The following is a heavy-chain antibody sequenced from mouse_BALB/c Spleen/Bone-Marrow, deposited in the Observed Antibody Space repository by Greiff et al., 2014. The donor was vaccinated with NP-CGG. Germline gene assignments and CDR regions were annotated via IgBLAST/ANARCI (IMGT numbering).Heavy chain of an antibody. CDR1: GYTFTSYW. CDR2: IYPGSGST. J-gene: IGHJ3*01. D-gene: IGHD2-4*01. V-gene: IGHV1S22*01. CDR3: TRGGVYYDYDGAWFAY. Sequence: LQQSGSELVRPGASVKLSCKASGYTFTSYWMHWVKQRPGQGLEWIGNIYPGSGSTNYDEKFKSKATLTVDTSSSTAYMRFSSLTSEDSAVYYGTRGGVYYDYDGAWFAYWGQGTLVTVSA.